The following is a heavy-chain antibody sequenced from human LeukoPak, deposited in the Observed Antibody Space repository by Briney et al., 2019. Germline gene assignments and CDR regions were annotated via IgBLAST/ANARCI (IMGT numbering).Heavy chain of an antibody. D-gene: IGHD3-3*01. J-gene: IGHJ5*02. CDR2: IYHSGST. CDR3: ARQSSRDQIYDFWSGYYTRWFDP. V-gene: IGHV4-38-2*01. Sequence: SETLSLTCAVSGDSISSGYYWGWIRQPPGKGLEWIGSIYHSGSTYYNPSLKSRVTISVDTSKNQFSLKLSSVTAADTAVYYCARQSSRDQIYDFWSGYYTRWFDPWGQGTLVTVSS. CDR1: GDSISSGYY.